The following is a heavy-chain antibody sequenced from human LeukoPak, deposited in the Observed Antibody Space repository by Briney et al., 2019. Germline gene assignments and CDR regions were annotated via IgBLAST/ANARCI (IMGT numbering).Heavy chain of an antibody. J-gene: IGHJ3*02. Sequence: GGSLRLSCAASGFTFSSYGMHWVRQAPGKGLEWVAVISYDGSNKYYADSVKGRFTISRDNSKNTLYLQMNSLRAEDTAVYYCAKSRPFDIWGQGTMVTVSS. CDR1: GFTFSSYG. CDR2: ISYDGSNK. V-gene: IGHV3-30*18. CDR3: AKSRPFDI.